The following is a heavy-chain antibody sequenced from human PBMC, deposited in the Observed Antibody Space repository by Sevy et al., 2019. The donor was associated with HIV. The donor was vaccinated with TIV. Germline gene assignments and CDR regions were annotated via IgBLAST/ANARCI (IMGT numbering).Heavy chain of an antibody. V-gene: IGHV3-30*02. CDR3: AKDLDYYGSGSYFDY. Sequence: GGSLRLSCAASGFTFSSYGMHWVRQAPGKGLEWVAFIRYDGSNKYYADSVKGRFTISRDNSKNTLYLQMNSLRAEDTAVYYCAKDLDYYGSGSYFDYWGQGTLVTVSS. CDR2: IRYDGSNK. CDR1: GFTFSSYG. J-gene: IGHJ4*02. D-gene: IGHD3-10*01.